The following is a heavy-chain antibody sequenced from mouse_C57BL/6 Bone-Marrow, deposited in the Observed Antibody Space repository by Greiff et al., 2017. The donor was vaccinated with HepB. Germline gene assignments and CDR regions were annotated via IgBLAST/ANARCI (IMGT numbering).Heavy chain of an antibody. V-gene: IGHV2-2*01. Sequence: VKLMESGPGLVQPSQSLSITCTVSGFSLTSYGVHWVRQSPGKGLEWLGVIWSGGSTDYNAAFISRLSISKDNSKSQVFFKMNSLQADDTAIYYCARNWDLYGNYGLVDYWGQGTTLTVSS. J-gene: IGHJ2*01. D-gene: IGHD2-1*01. CDR2: IWSGGST. CDR1: GFSLTSYG. CDR3: ARNWDLYGNYGLVDY.